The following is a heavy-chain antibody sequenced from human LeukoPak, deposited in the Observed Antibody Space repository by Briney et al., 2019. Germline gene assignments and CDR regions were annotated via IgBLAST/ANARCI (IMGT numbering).Heavy chain of an antibody. J-gene: IGHJ3*02. Sequence: PSETLSLTCTVSGGSISSFYWSWIRQPPGKGLEWIGYIDYRGSSNYNPSLKSRATISVDTSKNQFSLKLSSVTAADTAVYYCGRVGSDTAMVSYDAFDIWGQGTMVTVSS. V-gene: IGHV4-59*01. D-gene: IGHD5-18*01. CDR2: IDYRGSS. CDR1: GGSISSFY. CDR3: GRVGSDTAMVSYDAFDI.